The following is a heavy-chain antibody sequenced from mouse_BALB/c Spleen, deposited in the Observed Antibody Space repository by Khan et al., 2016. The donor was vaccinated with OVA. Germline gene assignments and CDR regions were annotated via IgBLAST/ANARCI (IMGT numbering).Heavy chain of an antibody. CDR2: IYQRGSI. Sequence: EVQLQESGPDLVQPSQSLSLTCTVTGYSITSGYSWHWIRQFPGNKLEWMGYIYQRGSINYNPSLTRRFSITRDTSKNLFFLQLISVTTEDTVTYYCARDGNYMDYWGQGTSVTVSS. CDR3: ARDGNYMDY. J-gene: IGHJ4*01. D-gene: IGHD2-1*01. V-gene: IGHV3-1*02. CDR1: GYSITSGYS.